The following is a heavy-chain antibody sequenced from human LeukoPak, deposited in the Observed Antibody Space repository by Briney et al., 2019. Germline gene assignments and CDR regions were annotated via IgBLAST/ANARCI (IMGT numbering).Heavy chain of an antibody. CDR3: ARGRVYGVVAVAATFQH. V-gene: IGHV4-34*01. CDR1: GGSFSGYY. D-gene: IGHD2-15*01. J-gene: IGHJ1*01. Sequence: SETLSLTCAVYGGSFSGYYWSWIRQPPGKGLEWIGEINHSGSTNYNPSLKSRVTISVDTSKNQFSLHLSSVTAADTAVYYCARGRVYGVVAVAATFQHWGQGTLVTVSS. CDR2: INHSGST.